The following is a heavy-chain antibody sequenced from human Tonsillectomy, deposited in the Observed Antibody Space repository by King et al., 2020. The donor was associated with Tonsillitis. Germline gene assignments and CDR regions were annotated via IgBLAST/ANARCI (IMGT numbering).Heavy chain of an antibody. CDR2: IYSGGSST. V-gene: IGHV3-23*03. Sequence: VQLVESGGGLVQPGGSLRLSCAASGFTFSSYAMSWVRQAPGKGLEWVSVIYSGGSSTYYADSVKGRFTISRDNSKNTLYLQMNSLRAEDTAVYYCAKGYGYGDYGWYFDLWGRGTLVTVSS. CDR3: AKGYGYGDYGWYFDL. J-gene: IGHJ2*01. CDR1: GFTFSSYA. D-gene: IGHD4-17*01.